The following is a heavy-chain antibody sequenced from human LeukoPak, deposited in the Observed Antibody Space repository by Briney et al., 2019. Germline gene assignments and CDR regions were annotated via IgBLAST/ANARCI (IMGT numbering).Heavy chain of an antibody. D-gene: IGHD6-13*01. CDR3: ARVYSTSWFWYFDL. CDR2: IYYTGST. Sequence: PSETLSLTCTVSGGSINGYYWTWIRQPPGKGLEWIGHIYYTGSTNYNPSLKSRVTISLDGPKNQFSLNLRSVTAADTAMYYCARVYSTSWFWYFDLWGRGTLLTVSS. V-gene: IGHV4-59*01. J-gene: IGHJ2*01. CDR1: GGSINGYY.